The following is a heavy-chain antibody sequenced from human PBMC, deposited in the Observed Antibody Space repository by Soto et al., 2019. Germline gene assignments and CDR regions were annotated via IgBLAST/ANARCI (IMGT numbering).Heavy chain of an antibody. Sequence: SVKVSCKASGGAFNKFAFSWVRQAPGQGFEWMGGIIPVFRSANYAQRFRGRITITADEYTSTVYLYLNDLRSDDTAVYYCARRYCASDNCPLFYYFVDLWGLGTTVTVSS. CDR3: ARRYCASDNCPLFYYFVDL. CDR2: IIPVFRSA. J-gene: IGHJ6*02. D-gene: IGHD2-21*02. V-gene: IGHV1-69*13. CDR1: GGAFNKFA.